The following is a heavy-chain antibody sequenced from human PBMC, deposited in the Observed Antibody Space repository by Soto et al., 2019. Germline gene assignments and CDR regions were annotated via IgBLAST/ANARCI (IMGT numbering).Heavy chain of an antibody. V-gene: IGHV1-18*04. J-gene: IGHJ3*02. CDR1: GYTFTSYG. Sequence: ASVKVSCKASGYTFTSYGISWVRQAPGQGLEWMGWISAYNGNTNYAQKLQGRVTMTTDTSTSTAYTELRSLRSDDTAVYYCARPRDYYDSSGYYSGAFDIWGQGTMVTVSS. CDR2: ISAYNGNT. CDR3: ARPRDYYDSSGYYSGAFDI. D-gene: IGHD3-22*01.